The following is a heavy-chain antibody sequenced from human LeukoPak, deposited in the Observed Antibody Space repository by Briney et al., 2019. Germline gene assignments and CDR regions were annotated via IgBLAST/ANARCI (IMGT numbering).Heavy chain of an antibody. D-gene: IGHD1-26*01. Sequence: ASVKVSCKASGYTFTSYDINWVRQATGQGLEWMGWISAYNGNTNYAQKLQGRVTMTTDTSTSTAYMELRSLRSDDTAVYYCARDGEWERPTSFDIWGQGTMVTVSS. CDR1: GYTFTSYD. J-gene: IGHJ3*02. V-gene: IGHV1-18*01. CDR3: ARDGEWERPTSFDI. CDR2: ISAYNGNT.